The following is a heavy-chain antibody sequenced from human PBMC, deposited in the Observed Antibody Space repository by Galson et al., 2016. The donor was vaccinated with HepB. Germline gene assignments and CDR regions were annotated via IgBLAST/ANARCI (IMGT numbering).Heavy chain of an antibody. J-gene: IGHJ4*02. D-gene: IGHD4/OR15-4a*01. CDR1: GFTFSRYW. Sequence: SLRLSCAAFGFTFSRYWMHWVRQAPGKGLVWVSRINSDGSSTTCADSVKGRFTISRDNAKNTLYLQMNSLRTEDTAVYYCARDPSRSIFDYGGDYWGQGTLVTVSS. CDR2: INSDGSST. CDR3: ARDPSRSIFDYGGDY. V-gene: IGHV3-74*01.